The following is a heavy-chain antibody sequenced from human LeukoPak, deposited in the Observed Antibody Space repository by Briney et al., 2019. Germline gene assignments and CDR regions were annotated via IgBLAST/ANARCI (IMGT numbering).Heavy chain of an antibody. Sequence: SETLSVTCTVSGGSISSGSHYWSWIRQHPGKGLEWIGYIYYSGSTYYNPSLRSRVNISVDTSKNQFSLKLNSVTAADTAVYYCARAPYGSGSYYNDANWFDPWGQGTLVTVSS. J-gene: IGHJ5*02. CDR3: ARAPYGSGSYYNDANWFDP. CDR1: GGSISSGSHY. V-gene: IGHV4-31*03. CDR2: IYYSGST. D-gene: IGHD3-10*01.